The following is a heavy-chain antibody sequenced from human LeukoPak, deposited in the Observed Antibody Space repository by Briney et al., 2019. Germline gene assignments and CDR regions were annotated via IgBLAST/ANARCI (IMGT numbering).Heavy chain of an antibody. CDR2: INHSGST. J-gene: IGHJ4*02. Sequence: PPETLSLTCAVYGGSFSGYYWSWIRQPPGKGLEWIGEINHSGSTNYNPSLKSRVTISVDTSKNQFSLKLSSVTAADTAVYYCARHRFIVVVPAAYFDYWGQGTLVTVSS. CDR1: GGSFSGYY. D-gene: IGHD2-2*01. V-gene: IGHV4-34*01. CDR3: ARHRFIVVVPAAYFDY.